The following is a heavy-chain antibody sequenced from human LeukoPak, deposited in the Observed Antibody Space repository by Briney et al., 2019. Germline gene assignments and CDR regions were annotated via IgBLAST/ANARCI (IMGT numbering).Heavy chain of an antibody. Sequence: GASVKVSCKASGGTFSSYAISWVRQAPGQGLEWMGGIIPIFGTANYAQKFQGRVTITADESTSTAYMELSSLRSEDTAVYYCARDTCGGDCPVGYFDYWGQGTLVTVSS. CDR3: ARDTCGGDCPVGYFDY. D-gene: IGHD2-21*02. V-gene: IGHV1-69*01. CDR1: GGTFSSYA. CDR2: IIPIFGTA. J-gene: IGHJ4*02.